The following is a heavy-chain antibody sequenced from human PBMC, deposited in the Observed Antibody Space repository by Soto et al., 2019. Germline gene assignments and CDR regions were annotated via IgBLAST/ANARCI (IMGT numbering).Heavy chain of an antibody. CDR3: ARIKKDGSPYCSGGSCHDFDY. CDR1: GFSLSNSRMG. CDR2: IFSNDEK. J-gene: IGHJ4*02. Sequence: SGPTLVNPTETLTLTCTVSGFSLSNSRMGVSWIRQSPGKALEWLAHIFSNDEKSYNTSLRSRLTISEDTSKSQVVLSLANMEPVDAATYYCARIKKDGSPYCSGGSCHDFDYWGQGTLVTVSS. V-gene: IGHV2-26*01. D-gene: IGHD2-15*01.